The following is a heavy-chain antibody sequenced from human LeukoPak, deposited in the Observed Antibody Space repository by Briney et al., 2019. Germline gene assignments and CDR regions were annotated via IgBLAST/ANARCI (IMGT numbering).Heavy chain of an antibody. CDR3: ARAPITSPFYFDS. J-gene: IGHJ4*02. V-gene: IGHV3-20*04. CDR1: GFTFSRYD. CDR2: INWSGGST. D-gene: IGHD2-2*01. Sequence: GGSLRLSCTASGFTFSRYDMNWVRQVPGKGLEWVSGINWSGGSTGYADPLRGRFTISRDNAKNSLYLQMDSLRAEDTALYYCARAPITSPFYFDSWGQGTLVTVSS.